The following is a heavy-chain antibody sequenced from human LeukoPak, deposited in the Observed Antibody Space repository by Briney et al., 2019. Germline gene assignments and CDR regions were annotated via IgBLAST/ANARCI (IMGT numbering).Heavy chain of an antibody. CDR1: GFTLSRYS. CDR3: AKGQPGYSSSWYYFDY. J-gene: IGHJ4*02. Sequence: GGSLRLSCVTSGFTLSRYSMNWVRQAPGKGLEWISSISISSTSIYYADSVKGRFTISRDNSKNTLYLQMNSLRAEDTAVYYCAKGQPGYSSSWYYFDYWGQGTLVTVSS. V-gene: IGHV3-21*04. D-gene: IGHD6-13*01. CDR2: ISISSTSI.